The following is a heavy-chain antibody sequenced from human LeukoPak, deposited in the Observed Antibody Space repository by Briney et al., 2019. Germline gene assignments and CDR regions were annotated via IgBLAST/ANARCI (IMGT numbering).Heavy chain of an antibody. D-gene: IGHD5-24*01. Sequence: QPGGSLRLSCAASGFTFSNYWMHWVRQAPGKGLEWVSGISGSGAGTNYADSVKGRFTISRDNSKNTLYLQMYSLRAEDTAVYYCAKDDGYTDSWGQGTLVTVSS. J-gene: IGHJ4*02. CDR1: GFTFSNYW. V-gene: IGHV3-23*01. CDR2: ISGSGAGT. CDR3: AKDDGYTDS.